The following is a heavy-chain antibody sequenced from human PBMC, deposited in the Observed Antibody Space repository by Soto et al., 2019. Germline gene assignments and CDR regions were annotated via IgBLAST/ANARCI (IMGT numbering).Heavy chain of an antibody. CDR1: GYTFTSYA. V-gene: IGHV1-3*01. CDR2: INAGNGNT. D-gene: IGHD1-1*01. CDR3: LREGRGERKFDP. Sequence: QVQLVQSGAEVKKPGASVKVSCKASGYTFTSYAMHWVRQAPGQRLEWMGWINAGNGNTKYSQKFQGRVTITRDTSASTAYMELSSLRSEDTAVYYCLREGRGERKFDPWGQGTLVTVSS. J-gene: IGHJ5*02.